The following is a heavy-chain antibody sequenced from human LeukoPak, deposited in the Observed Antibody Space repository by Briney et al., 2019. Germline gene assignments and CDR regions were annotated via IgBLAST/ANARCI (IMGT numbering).Heavy chain of an antibody. CDR3: ARGGQYSRAGPGDY. Sequence: GGSLRLSCAASGFTFNSYAMHWVRQAPGKGLEDVSGISSNGGGKYYANSVKGRFTISRDNSKNTLYLQMGSLRAEDMAVHYCARGGQYSRAGPGDYWGQGALVTVSS. J-gene: IGHJ4*02. V-gene: IGHV3-64*01. D-gene: IGHD6-13*01. CDR2: ISSNGGGK. CDR1: GFTFNSYA.